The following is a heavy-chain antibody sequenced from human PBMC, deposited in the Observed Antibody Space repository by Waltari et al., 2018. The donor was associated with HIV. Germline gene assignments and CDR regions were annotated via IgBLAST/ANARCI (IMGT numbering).Heavy chain of an antibody. CDR2: IRYSGSTI. CDR1: GFTFSSYS. V-gene: IGHV3-48*01. Sequence: EEQLVESGGGLVQPGGSLRLSCAASGFTFSSYSMKWVRQAPGKGVGWVSYIRYSGSTIYYADSVKGRFTICRDNAKNSLYLQMNSLRAEDTAVYYCARDGGTWGQGTLITVSS. CDR3: ARDGGT. J-gene: IGHJ5*02. D-gene: IGHD3-16*01.